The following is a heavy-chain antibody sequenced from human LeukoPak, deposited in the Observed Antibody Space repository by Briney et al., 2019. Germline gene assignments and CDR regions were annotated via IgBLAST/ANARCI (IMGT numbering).Heavy chain of an antibody. J-gene: IGHJ5*02. CDR1: GYTFTSYY. Sequence: ASVKVSCKASGYTFTSYYMHWVRQAPGQGLGWMGRINPNSGGTNYAQKFQGRVTMTRDTSISTAYMELSRLRSDDTAVYYCARDYDFWSGHRWFDPWGQGTLVTVSS. CDR3: ARDYDFWSGHRWFDP. V-gene: IGHV1-2*06. CDR2: INPNSGGT. D-gene: IGHD3-3*01.